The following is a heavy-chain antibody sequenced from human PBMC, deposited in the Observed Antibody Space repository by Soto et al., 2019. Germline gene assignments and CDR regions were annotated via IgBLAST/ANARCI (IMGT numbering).Heavy chain of an antibody. D-gene: IGHD3-3*01. CDR3: ARGYEGHYDFWRFDP. CDR1: GYTFTSYD. CDR2: MNPNSGNI. Sequence: QVQLVQSGAEVKKPGASVKVSCKASGYTFTSYDINWVRQATGQGLEWMGWMNPNSGNIGYTQKFQDRVTMTRNTSVSTAYMQLSSLRSEDTAVYYCARGYEGHYDFWRFDPWGQGTLVTVSS. V-gene: IGHV1-8*01. J-gene: IGHJ5*02.